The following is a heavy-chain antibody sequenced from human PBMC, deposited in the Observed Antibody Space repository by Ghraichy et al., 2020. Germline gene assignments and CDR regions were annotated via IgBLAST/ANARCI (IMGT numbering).Heavy chain of an antibody. J-gene: IGHJ4*02. CDR3: AKSNGYCSGGNCYSNY. Sequence: GGSLRLSCAASGFTFSDYGIHWVRQAPGKGLEWVAVISYDGTNKYYADSVKARFTISRDNSKNTLFLQTNSLKTEDTAVYYCAKSNGYCSGGNCYSNYWGQGTLVTVSS. CDR2: ISYDGTNK. D-gene: IGHD2-15*01. V-gene: IGHV3-30*18. CDR1: GFTFSDYG.